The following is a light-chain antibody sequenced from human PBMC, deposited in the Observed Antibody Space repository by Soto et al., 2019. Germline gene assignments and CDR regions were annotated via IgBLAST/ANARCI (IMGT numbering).Light chain of an antibody. V-gene: IGKV1-9*01. J-gene: IGKJ3*01. CDR2: GAS. CDR3: LQLVIYPPT. Sequence: IQLTQSPSSLSASVGDRVTITCRASQGIINYLAWYQQKPGKAPKLLIYGASTLQSGVPSRFGGSGSGTDFTLTVSSLQPADFATYDCLQLVIYPPTFGRGTKVDI. CDR1: QGIINY.